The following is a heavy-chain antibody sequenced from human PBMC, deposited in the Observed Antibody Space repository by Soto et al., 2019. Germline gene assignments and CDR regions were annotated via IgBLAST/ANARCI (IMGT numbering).Heavy chain of an antibody. V-gene: IGHV1-18*04. Sequence: QVQLVQSGAEVKKPGASVKVSCKASGYTFTSYGISWVRQAPGQGLEWMGWISAYNGNTNYAQKLQGRVTMTTDTSASTACMGLRSLRSDDTAVYYCARSPGYCSSTSGYRGVDYYYGMDVWGQGTTVTVSS. CDR1: GYTFTSYG. CDR2: ISAYNGNT. CDR3: ARSPGYCSSTSGYRGVDYYYGMDV. D-gene: IGHD2-2*01. J-gene: IGHJ6*02.